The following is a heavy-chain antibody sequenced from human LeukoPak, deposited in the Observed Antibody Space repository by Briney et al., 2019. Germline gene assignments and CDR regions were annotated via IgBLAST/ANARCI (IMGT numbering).Heavy chain of an antibody. CDR3: ARGLRIDSSSPIYYFDY. Sequence: SETLSLTCAVYGGSFSGYYWSCIRQPPGKGLEWIGEINHSGSTNYNPSLKSRVTISVDTSKNQFSLKLSSVTAADTAVYYCARGLRIDSSSPIYYFDYWGQGTLVTVSS. CDR1: GGSFSGYY. CDR2: INHSGST. V-gene: IGHV4-34*01. D-gene: IGHD6-13*01. J-gene: IGHJ4*02.